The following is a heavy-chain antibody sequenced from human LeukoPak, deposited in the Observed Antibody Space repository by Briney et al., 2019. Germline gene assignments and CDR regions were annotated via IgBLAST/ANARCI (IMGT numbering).Heavy chain of an antibody. V-gene: IGHV1-69*05. CDR1: GGTFSSYA. J-gene: IGHJ4*02. CDR2: IIPIFGTA. CDR3: ASARDYGGNQHAPYFDY. Sequence: SVKVSCKASGGTFSSYAISWVRQAPGQGLEWMGGIIPIFGTANYAQKFQGRVTITTDESTSTAYRELSSLRSEDTAVYYCASARDYGGNQHAPYFDYWGQGTLVTVSS. D-gene: IGHD4-23*01.